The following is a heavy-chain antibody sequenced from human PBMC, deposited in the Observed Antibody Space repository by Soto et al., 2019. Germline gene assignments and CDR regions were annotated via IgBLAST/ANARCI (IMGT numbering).Heavy chain of an antibody. CDR2: IYYSGST. CDR3: ASNSRDDSSGYYWAGYFDL. D-gene: IGHD3-22*01. J-gene: IGHJ2*01. V-gene: IGHV4-59*01. CDR1: GGSISSYY. Sequence: QVQLQESGPGLVKPSETLSLTCTVSGGSISSYYWSWIRQPPGKGLEWIGYIYYSGSTNYNPSLKSRVTISVDTSKNQFSLKLSSVTAADTAVYYCASNSRDDSSGYYWAGYFDLWGRGTLVTVSS.